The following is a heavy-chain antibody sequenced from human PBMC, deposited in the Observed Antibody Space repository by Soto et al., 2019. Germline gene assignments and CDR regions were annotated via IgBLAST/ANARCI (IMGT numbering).Heavy chain of an antibody. CDR2: IYYSGTT. D-gene: IGHD2-2*01. Sequence: SETLSLTCTVSGGSINSSSYYWGWFRQPPGKGLEWIGSIYYSGTTYSNPSLKSRVTISVDTSKNQFSLKLSSVTAADTAVYYCATHPYSTSWFYADLDDYWGQGTLVTVSS. CDR1: GGSINSSSYY. V-gene: IGHV4-39*01. CDR3: ATHPYSTSWFYADLDDY. J-gene: IGHJ4*02.